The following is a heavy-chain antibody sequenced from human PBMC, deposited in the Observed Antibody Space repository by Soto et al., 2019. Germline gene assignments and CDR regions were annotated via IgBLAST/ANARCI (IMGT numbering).Heavy chain of an antibody. CDR1: GGSISDDSY. V-gene: IGHV4-30-4*01. D-gene: IGHD2-2*01. J-gene: IGHJ5*01. CDR2: IYHTGNT. Sequence: ASETLSLTCTVSGGSISDDSYWSWIRQTPGKGLEWIGYIYHTGNTYYNPSLRSRVSISVDKSKSQFSLKLISVTAADTAVYFCARDEYQLLSSVSWFDSWGQGTLVTV. CDR3: ARDEYQLLSSVSWFDS.